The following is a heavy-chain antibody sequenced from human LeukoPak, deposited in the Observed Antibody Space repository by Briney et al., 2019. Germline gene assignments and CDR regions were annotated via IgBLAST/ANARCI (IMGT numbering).Heavy chain of an antibody. Sequence: VASVKVSCKASGYTFTSYGISWVRQAPGQGLEWMGWISAYNGNTNYAQNLQGRVTMTTDTSTSTAYMELRSLRSDDTAVYYCARDDTDFIFFDYWGQGTLVTVSS. D-gene: IGHD3-22*01. CDR2: ISAYNGNT. CDR1: GYTFTSYG. J-gene: IGHJ4*02. V-gene: IGHV1-18*01. CDR3: ARDDTDFIFFDY.